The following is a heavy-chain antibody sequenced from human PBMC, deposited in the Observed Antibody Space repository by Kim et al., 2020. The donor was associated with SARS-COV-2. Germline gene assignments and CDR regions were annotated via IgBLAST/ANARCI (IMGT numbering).Heavy chain of an antibody. D-gene: IGHD3-10*01. CDR3: ARVQYYGSGSYPIFDY. J-gene: IGHJ4*02. Sequence: SETLSLTCTVSGGSISSYYWSWIRQPPGKGLEWIGYIYYSGSTNYNPSLKSRVTISVDTSKNQFSLKLSSVTAADTAVYYCARVQYYGSGSYPIFDYWGQGTLVTVSS. CDR1: GGSISSYY. CDR2: IYYSGST. V-gene: IGHV4-59*01.